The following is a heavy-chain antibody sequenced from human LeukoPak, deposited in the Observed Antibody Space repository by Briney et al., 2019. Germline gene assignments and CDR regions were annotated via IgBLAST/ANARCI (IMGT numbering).Heavy chain of an antibody. CDR1: GFTFSSYE. J-gene: IGHJ4*02. Sequence: PGGSLRLSCAASGFTFSSYEMNWVRQAPGKGLEWVSYISSSDGTIYYADSVKGRFTFSSDNAKNSLYLQMNSLRADDTAVYYCARVSESYHDYWGQGTLVTVSS. V-gene: IGHV3-48*03. D-gene: IGHD1-26*01. CDR3: ARVSESYHDY. CDR2: ISSSDGTI.